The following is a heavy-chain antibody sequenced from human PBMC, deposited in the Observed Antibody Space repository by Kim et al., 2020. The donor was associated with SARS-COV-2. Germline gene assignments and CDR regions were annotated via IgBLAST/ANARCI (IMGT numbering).Heavy chain of an antibody. V-gene: IGHV3-23*01. J-gene: IGHJ4*02. D-gene: IGHD6-6*01. CDR3: AKDPEYSSLLPYFDY. CDR1: GFTFSSYA. CDR2: ISGSGGST. Sequence: GGSLRLSCAASGFTFSSYAMSWVRQAPGKGLEWVSAISGSGGSTYYADSVKGRFTISRDNSKNTLYLQMNSLRAEDTAVYYCAKDPEYSSLLPYFDYWGQGTLVTVSS.